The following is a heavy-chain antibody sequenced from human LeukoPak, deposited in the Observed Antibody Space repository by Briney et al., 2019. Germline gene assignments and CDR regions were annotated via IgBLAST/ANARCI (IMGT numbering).Heavy chain of an antibody. CDR1: GFTFSSYA. CDR3: ARDLEMAPDY. D-gene: IGHD5-24*01. Sequence: PGGSLRLSCAASGFTFSSYAMSWVRQAPGKGLEWVSAISGSGGSTYYADSVKGRFTISRDNAKNSLYLQMNSLRAEDTAVYYCARDLEMAPDYWGQGTLVTVSS. J-gene: IGHJ4*02. V-gene: IGHV3-23*01. CDR2: ISGSGGST.